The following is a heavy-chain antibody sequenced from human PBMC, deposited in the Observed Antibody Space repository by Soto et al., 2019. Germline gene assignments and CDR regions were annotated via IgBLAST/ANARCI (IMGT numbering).Heavy chain of an antibody. CDR2: ISNNGSYR. CDR1: GFTFSNFA. D-gene: IGHD2-15*01. J-gene: IGHJ4*02. Sequence: PGGSLRLSCAASGFTFSNFAMHWVRQAPGKGLEWVTFISNNGSYRYYTDSVKGRFTISRDNAKNSLYLQMNSLRAEDTAVYYCARSSVIVADWGQGTLVTVSS. CDR3: ARSSVIVAD. V-gene: IGHV3-21*01.